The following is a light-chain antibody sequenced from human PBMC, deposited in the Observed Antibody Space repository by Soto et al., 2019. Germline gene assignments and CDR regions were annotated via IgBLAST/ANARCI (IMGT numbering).Light chain of an antibody. V-gene: IGLV2-14*03. Sequence: QAVVTQPASVSGSPGQSITISCTGAVSEVAGYTYVSWYQQHPGKGPKVIIYDVSNRPSGVSNRFSGSKSGTTASLTISGLQAEDEADYYCSSFTSILGLFGGGTKVTV. CDR3: SSFTSILGL. CDR1: VSEVAGYTY. J-gene: IGLJ2*01. CDR2: DVS.